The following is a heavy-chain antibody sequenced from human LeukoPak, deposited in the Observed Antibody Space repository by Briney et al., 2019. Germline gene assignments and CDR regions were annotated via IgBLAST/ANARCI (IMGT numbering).Heavy chain of an antibody. J-gene: IGHJ4*02. CDR3: ARTIAAAATDPGYFDY. V-gene: IGHV4-59*07. D-gene: IGHD6-13*01. CDR1: GCSISSYY. CDR2: IYYSGST. Sequence: SYTLSLTCTVSGCSISSYYWSWIRQPPGKGLEWIGYIYYSGSTNYNPSLKSRVTISVGTSKNQFSLKLSSVTAADTAVYYCARTIAAAATDPGYFDYWGQGTLVTVSS.